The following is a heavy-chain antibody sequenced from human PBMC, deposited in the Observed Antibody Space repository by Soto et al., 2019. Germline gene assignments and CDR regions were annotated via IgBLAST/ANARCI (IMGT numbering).Heavy chain of an antibody. CDR3: AKDLRGYSYGYRHPYYYYYYGMDV. D-gene: IGHD5-18*01. CDR1: GFTFGSYG. J-gene: IGHJ6*02. V-gene: IGHV3-30*18. Sequence: GGSLRLSCAASGFTFGSYGMHWVRQAPGKGLEWVAVISYDGSNKYYADSVKGRFTISRDNSKNTLYLQMNSLRAEDTAVYYCAKDLRGYSYGYRHPYYYYYYGMDVWGQGTTVTVSS. CDR2: ISYDGSNK.